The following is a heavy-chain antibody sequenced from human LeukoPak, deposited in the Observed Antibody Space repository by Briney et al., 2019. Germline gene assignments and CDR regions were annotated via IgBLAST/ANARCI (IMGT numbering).Heavy chain of an antibody. CDR3: ANSPFGYWSYYFDY. Sequence: NPGGSLRLSCAASGFTFSSYSMNWVRQAPGKGLEWVSSISSSSSYIYYADSVKGRFTISRDNAKNSLYLQMNSLRAEDTAVYYCANSPFGYWSYYFDYWGQGTLVTVSS. J-gene: IGHJ4*02. V-gene: IGHV3-21*01. D-gene: IGHD2-8*02. CDR1: GFTFSSYS. CDR2: ISSSSSYI.